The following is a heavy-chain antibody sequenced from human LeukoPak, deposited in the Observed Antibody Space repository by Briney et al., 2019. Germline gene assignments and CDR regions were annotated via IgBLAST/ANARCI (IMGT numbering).Heavy chain of an antibody. CDR3: AREVARRYYYYYMDV. CDR1: GGSFSGYY. J-gene: IGHJ6*03. V-gene: IGHV4-34*01. D-gene: IGHD2-15*01. CDR2: INHSGST. Sequence: PSETLSLTCAVYGGSFSGYYWSWIRQPPGKGLEWIGEINHSGSTNYNPSLKSRVTMSVDTSKNQFSLKLSSVTAADTAVYYCAREVARRYYYYYMDVWGKGTTVTVSS.